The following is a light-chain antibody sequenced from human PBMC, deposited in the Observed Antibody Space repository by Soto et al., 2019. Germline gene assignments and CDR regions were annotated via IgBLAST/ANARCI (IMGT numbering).Light chain of an antibody. V-gene: IGKV1-39*01. CDR1: QNISDF. Sequence: EIQMTQSPSSLFASVRDRVAITYQASQNISDFLNWYQQKPGKAPKLLINVASTLQSGVPSRFSGSGSGTDFTLAISSLQPEDFATYYCQQSSTAPQTFGGGTRLEIK. J-gene: IGKJ5*01. CDR2: VAS. CDR3: QQSSTAPQT.